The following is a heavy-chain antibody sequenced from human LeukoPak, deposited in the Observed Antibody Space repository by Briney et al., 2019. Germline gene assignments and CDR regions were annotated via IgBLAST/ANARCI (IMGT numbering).Heavy chain of an antibody. CDR2: ISGSGQYI. D-gene: IGHD6-19*01. V-gene: IGHV3-21*01. CDR1: GFTFNSFT. CDR3: ARGGYNSAFLDS. Sequence: GGSLRLSCAASGFTFNSFTMNWVRQAPGKGLEWLSSISGSGQYIYYADSLKGRLTISRDIAKDSLYLQLNSLRAEDTSVYYCARGGYNSAFLDSWGQGTLVSVS. J-gene: IGHJ4*02.